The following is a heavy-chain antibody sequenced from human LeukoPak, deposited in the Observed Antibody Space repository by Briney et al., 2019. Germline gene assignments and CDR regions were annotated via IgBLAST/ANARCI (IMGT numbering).Heavy chain of an antibody. J-gene: IGHJ5*02. CDR1: GFTFSSYG. D-gene: IGHD6-13*01. CDR3: ARDGFPYSSSWYWFDP. V-gene: IGHV3-48*04. CDR2: ISSSGSTI. Sequence: PGGSLRLSCAASGFTFSSYGMHWVRQAPGKGLEWVSYISSSGSTIYYADSVKGRFTISRDNAKNSLYLQMNSLRAEDTAVYYCARDGFPYSSSWYWFDPWGQGTLVTVSS.